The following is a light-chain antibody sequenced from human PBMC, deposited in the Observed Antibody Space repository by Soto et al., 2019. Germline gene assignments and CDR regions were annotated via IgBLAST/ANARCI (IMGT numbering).Light chain of an antibody. J-gene: IGKJ2*01. V-gene: IGKV2-24*01. Sequence: DMGMTQTPLSSPVTLGQPASISCSSSQSLVYSDGTTYLSWLHQRPGQPPRLLIYKISNRLSGVPDRFSGSGAGTDFTLKISRVEAEDVGVYYCMQATQFPFTFGQGTKLEIK. CDR3: MQATQFPFT. CDR2: KIS. CDR1: QSLVYSDGTTY.